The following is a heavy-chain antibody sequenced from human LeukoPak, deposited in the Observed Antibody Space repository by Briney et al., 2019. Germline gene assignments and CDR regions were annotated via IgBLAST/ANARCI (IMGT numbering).Heavy chain of an antibody. V-gene: IGHV4-34*08. Sequence: GSLRLSCAASGFTFSDYYMSWIRQPPGKGLEWIGEINHSGSTNYNPSLKSRVTISVDTSKNQFSLKLSSVTAADTAVYYCARCVVVVAAVDAFDISGQGTMVTVSS. D-gene: IGHD2-15*01. CDR1: GFTFSDYY. CDR3: ARCVVVVAAVDAFDI. J-gene: IGHJ3*02. CDR2: INHSGST.